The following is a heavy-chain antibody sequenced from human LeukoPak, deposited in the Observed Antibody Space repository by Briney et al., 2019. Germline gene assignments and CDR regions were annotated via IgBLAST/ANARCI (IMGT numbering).Heavy chain of an antibody. CDR2: ISGSGGST. J-gene: IGHJ4*02. V-gene: IGHV3-23*01. CDR1: GFTVSSNY. Sequence: PGGSLRLSCAASGFTVSSNYMSWVRQAPGKGLEWVSVISGSGGSTYYADSVKGRFTISRDNSKNTLYLQMNSLRAEDTAVYYCAKDQSDGYYFDYWGQGTLVTVSS. CDR3: AKDQSDGYYFDY.